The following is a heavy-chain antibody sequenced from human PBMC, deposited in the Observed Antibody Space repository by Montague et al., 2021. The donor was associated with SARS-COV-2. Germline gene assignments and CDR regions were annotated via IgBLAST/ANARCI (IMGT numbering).Heavy chain of an antibody. CDR2: IYWDDDK. CDR1: GFSLSTSGVG. J-gene: IGHJ2*01. D-gene: IGHD2-15*01. CDR3: AHVGMACSGGSCYPKIKDWYFDL. V-gene: IGHV2-5*02. Sequence: PALVKPTQTLTLTCTFPGFSLSTSGVGVGWIRQPPGKALEWLALIYWDDDKRYSPSLKSRLTITKYTSKNQVVLTMTNMDPVDTATYYCAHVGMACSGGSCYPKIKDWYFDLWGRGTLVTVSS.